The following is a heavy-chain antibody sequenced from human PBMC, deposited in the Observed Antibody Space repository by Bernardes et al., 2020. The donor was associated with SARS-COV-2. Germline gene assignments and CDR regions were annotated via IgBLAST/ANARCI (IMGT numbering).Heavy chain of an antibody. CDR1: NGSMTSSY. V-gene: IGHV4-4*09. CDR3: ARGDFYYMDV. CDR2: IYTTGST. J-gene: IGHJ6*03. Sequence: SETLSLTCTVSNGSMTSSYWNWVRQAPGKGLEWLGHIYTTGSTTHNPSLQRRLTVSIDTSSNHVFLSLNSVTAADTAVYYCARGDFYYMDVWGQGTTVTVSS.